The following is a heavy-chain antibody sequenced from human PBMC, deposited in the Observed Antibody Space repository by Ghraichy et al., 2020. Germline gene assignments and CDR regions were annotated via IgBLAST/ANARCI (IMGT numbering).Heavy chain of an antibody. CDR3: ASTYSSGWYMVDY. CDR1: GGSLSSSSYY. Sequence: SQTLSLTCTVSGGSLSSSSYYWGWIRQPPGKGLEWIGSIYYSGSTYYNPSLKSRVPISVDTSKNQFSLKLSSVTAADTAVYYCASTYSSGWYMVDYWGQGTLVTVSS. V-gene: IGHV4-39*01. CDR2: IYYSGST. D-gene: IGHD6-19*01. J-gene: IGHJ4*02.